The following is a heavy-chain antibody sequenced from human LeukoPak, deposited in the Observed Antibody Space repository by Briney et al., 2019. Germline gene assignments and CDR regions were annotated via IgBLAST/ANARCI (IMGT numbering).Heavy chain of an antibody. J-gene: IGHJ4*02. CDR2: INHSGST. V-gene: IGHV4-34*01. CDR1: GGSFSGYY. CDR3: ARGDGDYSAFDY. D-gene: IGHD4-17*01. Sequence: XETLSLTCAVYGGSFSGYYWSWIRQPPGKGLEWIGEINHSGSTNYNPSLKSRVTISVDTSKNQFSLKLSSVTAADTAVYYCARGDGDYSAFDYWGQGTLVTVSS.